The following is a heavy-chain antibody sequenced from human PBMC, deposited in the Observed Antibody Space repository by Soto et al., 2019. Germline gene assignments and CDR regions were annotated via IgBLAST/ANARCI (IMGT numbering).Heavy chain of an antibody. CDR1: GYSFSNSW. J-gene: IGHJ4*02. CDR2: IYPGDSET. Sequence: GESLKISCKGSGYSFSNSWIAWVRQIPGKGLEWMGIIYPGDSETRYSPSFLGQVTISADKSINTAYLQWSSLKASDTAMYYCARHGGYSSSEFWDQGSLVTAS. CDR3: ARHGGYSSSEF. D-gene: IGHD6-19*01. V-gene: IGHV5-51*01.